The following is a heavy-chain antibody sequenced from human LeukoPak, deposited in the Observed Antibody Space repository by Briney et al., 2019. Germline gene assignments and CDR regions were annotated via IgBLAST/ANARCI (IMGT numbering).Heavy chain of an antibody. Sequence: GESLKISCEVSGYSFTNYWIGWVRQMPGKGLEWVGIIYPYDSDTRYSPSFQGQVTISADKSISTAYLQWSSLKASDTAMYYCARQERGGNGRRHFDPWGRGTLVTVSS. CDR2: IYPYDSDT. D-gene: IGHD4-23*01. CDR1: GYSFTNYW. J-gene: IGHJ2*01. V-gene: IGHV5-51*01. CDR3: ARQERGGNGRRHFDP.